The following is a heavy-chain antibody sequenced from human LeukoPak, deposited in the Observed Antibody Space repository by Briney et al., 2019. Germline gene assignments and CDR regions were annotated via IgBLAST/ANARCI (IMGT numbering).Heavy chain of an antibody. D-gene: IGHD3-22*01. CDR2: IIPIFGTA. Sequence: SVKVPCKASGGTFSSYAISWVRQAPGQGLEWMGGIIPIFGTANYAQKFQGRVTITADESTSTAYMELSSLRSEDTAVYYCARDPGGNYDSSGYYYVGYYYYGMDVWGQGTTVTVSS. CDR1: GGTFSSYA. J-gene: IGHJ6*02. CDR3: ARDPGGNYDSSGYYYVGYYYYGMDV. V-gene: IGHV1-69*13.